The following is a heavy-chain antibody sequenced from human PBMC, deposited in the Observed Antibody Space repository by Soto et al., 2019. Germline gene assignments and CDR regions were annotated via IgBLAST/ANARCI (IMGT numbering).Heavy chain of an antibody. CDR2: MNPNSGNT. CDR1: RYTFTSYD. CDR3: AREGYYYGWGRHYCSDP. D-gene: IGHD3-10*01. Sequence: GASVKVSCKASRYTFTSYDINWVRQATGQGLEWMGWMNPNSGNTGYAQKFQGRVTMTRSTSISTAYMELSSLRSEDTAVYYCAREGYYYGWGRHYCSDPWGQGTLVTVPS. V-gene: IGHV1-8*01. J-gene: IGHJ5*02.